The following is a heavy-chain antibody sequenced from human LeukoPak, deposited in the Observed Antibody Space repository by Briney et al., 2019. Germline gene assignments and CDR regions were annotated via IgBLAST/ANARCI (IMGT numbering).Heavy chain of an antibody. Sequence: GGSLRLSCAASGFTFSSYSMNWVRQAPGRGLEWVSGIDYGDAVTYYADSVKGRFTISRDNSKNTLSLQMNGLRAEDTALYYCAKGAGPVIAASGHFDYWGQGTLVTVS. V-gene: IGHV3-23*01. CDR2: IDYGDAVT. J-gene: IGHJ4*02. D-gene: IGHD6-13*01. CDR3: AKGAGPVIAASGHFDY. CDR1: GFTFSSYS.